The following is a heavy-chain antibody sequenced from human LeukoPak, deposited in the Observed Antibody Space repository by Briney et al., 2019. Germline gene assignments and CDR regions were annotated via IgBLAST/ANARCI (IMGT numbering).Heavy chain of an antibody. Sequence: SETLSLTCTVSGYSISSGYYWSWIRQPPGKGLEWIGYIYYSGSTNYNPSLKSRVTISVDTSKNQFSLKLSSVTAADTAVYYCAREGAWAFDPWGQGTLVTVSS. D-gene: IGHD3-16*01. CDR1: GYSISSGYY. J-gene: IGHJ5*02. V-gene: IGHV4-61*01. CDR3: AREGAWAFDP. CDR2: IYYSGST.